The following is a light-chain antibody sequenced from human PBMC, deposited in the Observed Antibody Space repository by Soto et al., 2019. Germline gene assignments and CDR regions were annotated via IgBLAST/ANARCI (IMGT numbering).Light chain of an antibody. CDR1: QSLVNSDGNTY. J-gene: IGKJ1*01. V-gene: IGKV2-30*01. Sequence: IVMTQSPLSLPVTLGQPASISCRSSQSLVNSDGNTYLHWFQQRPGQSPRRLMYRVSNRDSGVPDRFSGSGSCTDFTLRFSRVEAEDVGVYYCMQGTHWPWTFGQGTKVEIK. CDR2: RVS. CDR3: MQGTHWPWT.